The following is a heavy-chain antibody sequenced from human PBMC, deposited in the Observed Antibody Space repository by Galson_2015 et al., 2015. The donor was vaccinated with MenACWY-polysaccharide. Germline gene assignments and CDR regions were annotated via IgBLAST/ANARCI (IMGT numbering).Heavy chain of an antibody. CDR3: AKGGREVDNWLDP. D-gene: IGHD1-26*01. J-gene: IGHJ5*02. V-gene: IGHV3-23*01. CDR2: ITDSGSST. CDR1: GFTFRSYV. Sequence: SLRLSCAVSGFTFRSYVLSWVRQAPGRGLEWVSCITDSGSSTYYVDSVKGRFTISRDNSKNTLFLQMNSLRADDTAVYYCAKGGREVDNWLDPWGQGALVTVSS.